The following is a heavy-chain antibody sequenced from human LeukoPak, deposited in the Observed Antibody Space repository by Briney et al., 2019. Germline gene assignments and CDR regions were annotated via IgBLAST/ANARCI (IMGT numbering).Heavy chain of an antibody. CDR2: ISSSSSNI. CDR3: VRDKKERLGATTEYYYYGMDV. Sequence: KPGGSLRLSCVASGFTLTPYTMNSVRQAPGKGPEWVSAISSSSSNIYYADSVKGRFTISRDNAKNSLYLQMTGLRAEETAIYYCVRDKKERLGATTEYYYYGMDVWGQGTPVTVSS. CDR1: GFTLTPYT. D-gene: IGHD1-26*01. J-gene: IGHJ6*02. V-gene: IGHV3-21*01.